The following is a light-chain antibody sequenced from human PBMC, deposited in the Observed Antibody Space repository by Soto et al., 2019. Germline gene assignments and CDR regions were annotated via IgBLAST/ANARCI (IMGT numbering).Light chain of an antibody. CDR3: QHMRT. V-gene: IGKV1-5*01. Sequence: DIQMTQSPSTLSASIGDRVTITCRASQNINNWIAWYQQKPGKAPKFLIYDASTLESGVPSRFSGSGFGTEFSLTISSLQPDAFVSYYCQHMRTVGQGTKVDSK. CDR1: QNINNW. J-gene: IGKJ1*01. CDR2: DAS.